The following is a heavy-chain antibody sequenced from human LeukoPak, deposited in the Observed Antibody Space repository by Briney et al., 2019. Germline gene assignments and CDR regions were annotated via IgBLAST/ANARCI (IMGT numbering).Heavy chain of an antibody. Sequence: GGSLRLSCAASGFTFASYDMHWVRQAPGKGLEWVALIWYDGSNRYYVDSVRGRFTISRDNSKNTLYLQMTSLRAEDTAIYYCVSAIRGSPIDYWGQGTLVSVPS. CDR2: IWYDGSNR. V-gene: IGHV3-33*01. CDR3: VSAIRGSPIDY. D-gene: IGHD3-10*01. CDR1: GFTFASYD. J-gene: IGHJ4*02.